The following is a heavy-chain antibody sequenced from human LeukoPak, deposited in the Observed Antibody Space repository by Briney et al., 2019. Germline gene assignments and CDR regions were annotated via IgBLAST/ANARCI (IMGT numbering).Heavy chain of an antibody. J-gene: IGHJ4*02. CDR3: AGSYVVRSFDY. CDR2: IYSGGST. CDR1: GFSVSSNY. Sequence: GGSLRLSCAASGFSVSSNYMNWVRQAPGKGLEWVSVIYSGGSTYYADSVKDRFTISRDNSKNTLYLQVNTLRAEDTAVYYCAGSYVVRSFDYWGQGTLVTVSS. V-gene: IGHV3-66*01. D-gene: IGHD3-16*01.